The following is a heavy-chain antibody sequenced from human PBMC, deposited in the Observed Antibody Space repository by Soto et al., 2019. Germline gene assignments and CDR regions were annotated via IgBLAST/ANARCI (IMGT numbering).Heavy chain of an antibody. CDR2: ISSSSSYT. CDR3: ARVGGIVDAFDI. J-gene: IGHJ3*02. Sequence: QVQLVESGGGLVKPGGSLGLSCAASGFTFSDYYMSWIRQAPGKGLEWVSYISSSSSYTNYADSVKGRFTISRDNAKNSLYLQMNSLRAEDTAVYYCARVGGIVDAFDIWGQGTMVTVSS. V-gene: IGHV3-11*06. D-gene: IGHD1-26*01. CDR1: GFTFSDYY.